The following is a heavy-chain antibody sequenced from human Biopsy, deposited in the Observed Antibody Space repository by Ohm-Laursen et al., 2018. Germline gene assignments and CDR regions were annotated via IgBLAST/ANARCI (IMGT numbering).Heavy chain of an antibody. J-gene: IGHJ4*02. V-gene: IGHV3-20*01. Sequence: SLRLSCAASGFTFDDYGMTWVRQVPGKGLEWVSGITWSGGTTSYVDSVKGRFTISRDNAKKSLYLQMNSLRAEDTALYHFARRGSGDYYFDYWGQGTLVTVSS. D-gene: IGHD4-17*01. CDR3: ARRGSGDYYFDY. CDR1: GFTFDDYG. CDR2: ITWSGGTT.